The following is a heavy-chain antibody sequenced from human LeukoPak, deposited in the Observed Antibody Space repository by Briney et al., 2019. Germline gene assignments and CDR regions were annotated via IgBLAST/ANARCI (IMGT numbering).Heavy chain of an antibody. J-gene: IGHJ4*02. CDR2: ISSSGTTI. CDR3: TRLREGPLSLFDY. D-gene: IGHD2/OR15-2a*01. Sequence: GPSLTLSCTPVGFTLSDYYMSSIRQAPGKGLEWVSYISSSGTTIYFADSMKGRFTISRANAKNFLYLQMNRLGAEDAAVYYCTRLREGPLSLFDYWGQGILVTVSS. CDR1: GFTLSDYY. V-gene: IGHV3-11*01.